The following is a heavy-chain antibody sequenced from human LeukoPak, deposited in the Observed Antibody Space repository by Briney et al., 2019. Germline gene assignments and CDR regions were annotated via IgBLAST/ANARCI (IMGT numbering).Heavy chain of an antibody. Sequence: LPGGSLRLSCAASGFTFSSYAMSWVRQAPGKGLEWVSAISGSGGSTYYADSVKGRFTISRDNAKNSLYLQMNSLRAEDTAVYYCARVRSWFGELLKSGEDYWGQGTLVTVSS. CDR1: GFTFSSYA. CDR2: ISGSGGST. J-gene: IGHJ4*02. D-gene: IGHD3-10*01. V-gene: IGHV3-23*01. CDR3: ARVRSWFGELLKSGEDY.